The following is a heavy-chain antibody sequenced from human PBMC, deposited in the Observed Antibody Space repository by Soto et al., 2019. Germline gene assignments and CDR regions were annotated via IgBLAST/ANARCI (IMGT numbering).Heavy chain of an antibody. CDR2: IYYSGST. J-gene: IGHJ4*02. CDR1: GGSVSGGIYY. V-gene: IGHV4-61*01. CDR3: ARGYCSSTSCGGYYFDY. D-gene: IGHD2-2*01. Sequence: SETLSLTCTVSGGSVSGGIYYWSWIRQPPGKGLEWIGYIYYSGSTNYNPSLKSRVTISVDTSKNQFSLKLSSVTAADTAVYYCARGYCSSTSCGGYYFDYWGQGTLVTVSS.